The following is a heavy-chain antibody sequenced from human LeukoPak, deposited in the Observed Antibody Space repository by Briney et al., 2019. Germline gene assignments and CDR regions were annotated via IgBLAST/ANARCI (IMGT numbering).Heavy chain of an antibody. V-gene: IGHV4-38-2*02. CDR1: GYSISSGYY. J-gene: IGHJ4*02. D-gene: IGHD3-22*01. CDR2: IYHSGST. CDR3: ARVRGGYYDSSGYQRVPGSVGY. Sequence: PSETLSLTCTVSGYSISSGYYWGWIRQPPGKGLEWIGSIYHSGSTYYNPSLKSRVTISVDTSKNQFSLKLSSVTAADTAVYYCARVRGGYYDSSGYQRVPGSVGYWGQGTLVTVSS.